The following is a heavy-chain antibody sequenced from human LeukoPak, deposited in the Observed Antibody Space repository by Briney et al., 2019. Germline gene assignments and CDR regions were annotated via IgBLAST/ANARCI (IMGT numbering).Heavy chain of an antibody. D-gene: IGHD3-3*01. CDR2: MNPNSGNT. J-gene: IGHJ5*02. CDR3: ARDFEEGYDFWSGYYSWFDP. Sequence: ASVKVSCKASGYTFTSYDINWVRQATGQGLEWMGWMNPNSGNTGYAQKFQGRVTITRNTSISTAYMELSSLRSEDTAVYYCARDFEEGYDFWSGYYSWFDPWGQGTLVTVSS. CDR1: GYTFTSYD. V-gene: IGHV1-8*03.